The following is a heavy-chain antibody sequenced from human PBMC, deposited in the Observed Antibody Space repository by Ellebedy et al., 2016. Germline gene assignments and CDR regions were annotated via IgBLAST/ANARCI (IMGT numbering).Heavy chain of an antibody. J-gene: IGHJ5*02. Sequence: ASVKVSCXASGYTFTSYYMHWVRQAPGQGLEWMGIINPSGGSTSYAQKFQGRVTMTRDTSTSTVYMELSSLRSEDTAVYYCARDRILAWFDPWGQGTLVTVSS. CDR2: INPSGGST. CDR3: ARDRILAWFDP. CDR1: GYTFTSYY. V-gene: IGHV1-46*01.